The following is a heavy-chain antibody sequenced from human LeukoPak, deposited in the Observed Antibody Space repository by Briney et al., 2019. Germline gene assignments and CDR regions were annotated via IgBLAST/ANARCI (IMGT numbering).Heavy chain of an antibody. Sequence: GRSLRLSCAASGFTFSSDAMSWGREAPGPGLGWVSAISGSAGSTYYADSVKGRFTISRDNSKNTLYLQMNSLRAQDTAVYYCANHEVVPAAIGYWGQGTLVIVSS. CDR3: ANHEVVPAAIGY. J-gene: IGHJ4*02. D-gene: IGHD2-2*01. V-gene: IGHV3-23*01. CDR1: GFTFSSDA. CDR2: ISGSAGST.